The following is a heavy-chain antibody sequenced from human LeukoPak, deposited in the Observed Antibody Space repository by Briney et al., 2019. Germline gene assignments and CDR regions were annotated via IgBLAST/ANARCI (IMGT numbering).Heavy chain of an antibody. CDR2: ISTTGNYI. CDR3: SREDLGSYSSGYNYPTNFDY. Sequence: GGSLRLSCAASGFTFSYYAMNWVRQAPGKGLEWVSSISTTGNYIYYADSLKGRFTISRDNAKNSLYLQMNSLRAEDTAVYYCSREDLGSYSSGYNYPTNFDYWGRGTLVTVSS. V-gene: IGHV3-21*01. J-gene: IGHJ4*02. D-gene: IGHD3-22*01. CDR1: GFTFSYYA.